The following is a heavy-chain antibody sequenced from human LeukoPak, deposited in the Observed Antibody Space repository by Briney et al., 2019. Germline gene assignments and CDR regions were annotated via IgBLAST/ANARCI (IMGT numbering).Heavy chain of an antibody. CDR2: ISGSGGST. V-gene: IGHV3-23*01. CDR3: AKVNGVVITSGYWYFDL. J-gene: IGHJ2*01. Sequence: GGSLRLSCAASGFTFSSYAMSWVRQAPGKGLEWVSAISGSGGSTYYADSVKGRFTISRDNSKNTLYLQMNSLRAEDTAVYYCAKVNGVVITSGYWYFDLWGRGTLVTVSS. D-gene: IGHD3-3*01. CDR1: GFTFSSYA.